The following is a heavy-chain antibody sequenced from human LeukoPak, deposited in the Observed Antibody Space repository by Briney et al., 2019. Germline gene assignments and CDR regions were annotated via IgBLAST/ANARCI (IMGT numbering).Heavy chain of an antibody. CDR3: TTDLRLSDYADY. CDR2: IKSKTDGGTT. J-gene: IGHJ4*02. V-gene: IGHV3-15*01. Sequence: GGSLRLSCAASGFTFSNAWMSWVRQAAGKGLEWVGRIKSKTDGGTTDYAAPVKGRFTISRDDSKNTLYLQMNSLKTEDTAVYYCTTDLRLSDYADYWGQGTLVTVSS. CDR1: GFTFSNAW. D-gene: IGHD5-12*01.